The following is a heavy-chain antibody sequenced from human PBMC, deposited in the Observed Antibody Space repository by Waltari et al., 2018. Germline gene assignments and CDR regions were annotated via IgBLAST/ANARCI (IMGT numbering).Heavy chain of an antibody. CDR2: INPNSGGT. CDR1: GYTFTGSY. V-gene: IGHV1-2*06. Sequence: ASGYTFTGSYMHWVRQAPGQGLEWMGRINPNSGGTNYAQKFQGRVTMTRDTSISTAYMELSRLRSDDTAVYYCARGWLQFHDAFDIWGQGTMVTVS. CDR3: ARGWLQFHDAFDI. D-gene: IGHD4-4*01. J-gene: IGHJ3*02.